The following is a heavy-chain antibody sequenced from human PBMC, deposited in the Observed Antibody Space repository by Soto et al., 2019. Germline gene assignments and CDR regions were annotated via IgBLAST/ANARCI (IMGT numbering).Heavy chain of an antibody. V-gene: IGHV4-38-2*01. CDR2: IYHSGST. CDR3: ARGHVLRYFDWLDYGMDV. Sequence: SETLSLTCAVSGDSITSIYHWAWIRQPPGRGLEWVASIYHSGSTNYNPSLKSRVTISVDTSKNQFSLKLSSVTAADTAVYYCARGHVLRYFDWLDYGMDVWGQGTTVTVSS. J-gene: IGHJ6*02. CDR1: GDSITSIYH. D-gene: IGHD3-9*01.